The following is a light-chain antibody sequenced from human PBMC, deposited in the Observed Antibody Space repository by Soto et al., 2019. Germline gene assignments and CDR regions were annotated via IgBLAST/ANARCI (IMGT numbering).Light chain of an antibody. CDR1: QDISNY. Sequence: DLQMTQSPSSLSASVGDRVTITCQASQDISNYLNWYQQKPGKAPKLLIYDASNLETGVPSRFSGSGSGTDFIFTISSLQPEDIATYYCQQYDNLPYTFGQGTKLEIK. CDR3: QQYDNLPYT. J-gene: IGKJ2*01. CDR2: DAS. V-gene: IGKV1-33*01.